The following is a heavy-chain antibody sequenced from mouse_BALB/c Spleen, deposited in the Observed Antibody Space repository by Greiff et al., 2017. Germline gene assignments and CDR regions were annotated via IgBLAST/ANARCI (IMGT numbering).Heavy chain of an antibody. CDR1: GFTFSSFG. J-gene: IGHJ1*01. V-gene: IGHV5-17*02. Sequence: EVKLMESGGGLVQPGGSRKLSCAASGFTFSSFGMHWVRQAPEKGLEWVAYISSGSSTIYYADTVKGRFTISRDNPKNTLFLQMTSLRSEDTAMYYCARGDFDVWGAGTTVTVSS. CDR3: ARGDFDV. CDR2: ISSGSSTI.